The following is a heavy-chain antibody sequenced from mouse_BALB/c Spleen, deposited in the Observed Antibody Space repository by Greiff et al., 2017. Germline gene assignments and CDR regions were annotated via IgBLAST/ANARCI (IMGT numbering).Heavy chain of an antibody. J-gene: IGHJ4*01. D-gene: IGHD2-14*01. Sequence: VMLVESGPGLVAPSQSLSITCTVSGFSLTSYGVHWVRQPPGKGLEWLGVIWAGGSTNYNSALMSRLSISKDNSKSQVFLKMNSLQTDDTAMYYCAREGYDPYYAMDYWGQGTSVTVSS. CDR2: IWAGGST. CDR1: GFSLTSYG. CDR3: AREGYDPYYAMDY. V-gene: IGHV2-9*02.